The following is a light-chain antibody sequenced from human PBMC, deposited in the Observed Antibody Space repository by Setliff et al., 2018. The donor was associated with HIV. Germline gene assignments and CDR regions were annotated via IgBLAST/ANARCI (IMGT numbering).Light chain of an antibody. J-gene: IGLJ1*01. CDR2: EVS. V-gene: IGLV2-14*01. CDR3: SSYTSSSLYV. CDR1: SSDVGGYIY. Sequence: QSALTQPASVSGSPGQSITISCTGTSSDVGGYIYVSWYQQHPGKAPKLMIYEVSNRPSGVSDRFSGSKSDNTASLTISGLQADDEADYYCSSYTSSSLYVFGTGTKVTVL.